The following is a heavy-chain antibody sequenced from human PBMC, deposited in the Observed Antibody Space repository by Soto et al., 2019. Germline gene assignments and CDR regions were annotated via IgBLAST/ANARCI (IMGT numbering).Heavy chain of an antibody. J-gene: IGHJ6*02. Sequence: QVQLQQSGPGLVKPSETLSLTCSVSSGPSSSHNWGWIRQPPGRGLEWIGYVYSTGGTSYNPSLKSRVPISAATSTHHISLTLTSVTAADTAVYYCVRQGIGNLHGLVDVWGQGTTVRVSS. CDR2: VYSTGGT. CDR3: VRQGIGNLHGLVDV. D-gene: IGHD1-1*01. CDR1: SGPSSSHN. V-gene: IGHV4-59*08.